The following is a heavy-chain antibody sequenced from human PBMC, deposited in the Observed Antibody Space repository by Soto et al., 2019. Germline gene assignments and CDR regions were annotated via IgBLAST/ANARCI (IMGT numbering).Heavy chain of an antibody. J-gene: IGHJ4*02. V-gene: IGHV3-23*01. D-gene: IGHD5-12*01. CDR3: AKGPGSRGLDY. CDR2: LTASGGNT. CDR1: GFTFGAYA. Sequence: EVQLLQSGGGLVQPGGSLRLSCAASGFTFGAYAMTWFRQVPGKGLEWISTLTASGGNTNHAESVKGRFTVSRDNAKDTLFLEMHSLRAEDTGIYYCAKGPGSRGLDYWGQGTLVTVSS.